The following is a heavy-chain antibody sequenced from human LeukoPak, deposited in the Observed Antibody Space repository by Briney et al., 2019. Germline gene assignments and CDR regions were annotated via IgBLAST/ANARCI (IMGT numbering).Heavy chain of an antibody. CDR3: AKKRVLVVPAADFDY. CDR2: ISGSGGST. J-gene: IGHJ4*02. D-gene: IGHD2-2*01. V-gene: IGHV3-23*01. CDR1: GFTFSNYG. Sequence: GGSLRLSCAASGFTFSNYGMNWVRQAPGRGLEWVSGISGSGGSTYYANSVKGRFTISRDNSKYTLYLQVNSLRAEDTAIYYCAKKRVLVVPAADFDYWGQGTLVTVSS.